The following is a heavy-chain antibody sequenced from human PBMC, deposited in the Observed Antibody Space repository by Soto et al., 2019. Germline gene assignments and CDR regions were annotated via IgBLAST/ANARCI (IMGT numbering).Heavy chain of an antibody. D-gene: IGHD6-19*01. CDR1: AYTFTSYG. CDR2: ISAYNGNT. J-gene: IGHJ5*02. Sequence: SCKASAYTFTSYGIRWVRQAPGQGLEWMGWISAYNGNTNYAQKLQGRVTMTTDTSTSTAYMELRSLRSDDTAVYYCARDHSSGWDWFDPWGQGTLVTVSS. CDR3: ARDHSSGWDWFDP. V-gene: IGHV1-18*01.